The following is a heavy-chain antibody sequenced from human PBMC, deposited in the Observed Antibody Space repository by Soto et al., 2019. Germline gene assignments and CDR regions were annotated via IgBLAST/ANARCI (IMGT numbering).Heavy chain of an antibody. J-gene: IGHJ3*02. CDR3: KNYDSSFDALDI. CDR1: GSPFSSYA. D-gene: IGHD3-22*01. Sequence: SSVQVSCKASGSPFSSYAISWVRQAPGQGLEWMGGIIPIFGTANYAQKFQGRVTITADESTSTAYMELSSLRSEDTAVYYCKNYDSSFDALDIWGQGTMGTVS. V-gene: IGHV1-69*13. CDR2: IIPIFGTA.